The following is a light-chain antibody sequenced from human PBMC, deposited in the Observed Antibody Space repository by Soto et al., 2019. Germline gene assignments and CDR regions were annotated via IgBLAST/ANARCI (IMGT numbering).Light chain of an antibody. J-gene: IGKJ1*01. CDR2: DAS. V-gene: IGKV1-5*01. CDR1: QDIMNY. Sequence: DIQMTQSPSSLSASVGDRVTITCQASQDIMNYLNWYQQKPGKAPKLLIFDASSLESGVPSRFSGSGSGTEFTLTISSLQPDDFATYYCQHYNSYSEAFGQGTKV. CDR3: QHYNSYSEA.